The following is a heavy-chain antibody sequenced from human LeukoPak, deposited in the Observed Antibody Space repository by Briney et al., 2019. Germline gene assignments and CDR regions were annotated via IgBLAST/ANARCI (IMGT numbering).Heavy chain of an antibody. D-gene: IGHD3-22*01. CDR2: IIPIFDVP. Sequence: ASVKVSCKSSGGTVTSYAINWVRQAPGQGLEWMGRIIPIFDVPNYAQKFQGRVTITADKSTSTAYMELYSLKSQDTAVYYCASTLYYYDSSGYYFGMDAWGQGTTVTVSS. CDR3: ASTLYYYDSSGYYFGMDA. CDR1: GGTVTSYA. J-gene: IGHJ6*02. V-gene: IGHV1-69*04.